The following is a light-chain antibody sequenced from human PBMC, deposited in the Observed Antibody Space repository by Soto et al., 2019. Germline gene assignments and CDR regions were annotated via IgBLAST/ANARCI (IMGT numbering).Light chain of an antibody. CDR2: KAS. V-gene: IGKV1-5*03. Sequence: DIQMTQSPSTLSASVGDRVTITCRASQSISSWLAWYQQKPGKAPKLLIYKASSLESGVPSRFSGSGYGTEFTLTISSLQPDDFATYFCQQYNSYSPYTFGQGNKLEIQ. CDR3: QQYNSYSPYT. J-gene: IGKJ2*01. CDR1: QSISSW.